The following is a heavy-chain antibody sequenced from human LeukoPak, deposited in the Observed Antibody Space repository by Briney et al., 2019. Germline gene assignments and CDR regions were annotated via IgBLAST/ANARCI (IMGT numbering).Heavy chain of an antibody. D-gene: IGHD3-3*01. J-gene: IGHJ4*02. CDR2: ISYDGSNK. CDR3: AKGARFFIEKYYFDY. V-gene: IGHV3-30*18. CDR1: GFTFSTYG. Sequence: GRSLRLSCAASGFTFSTYGMHWVRQAPGKGLEWVAVISYDGSNKYYADSVKGRFTISRDNSKNTQYLQMNSLRAEDTAVYYCAKGARFFIEKYYFDYWGQGTLVTVSS.